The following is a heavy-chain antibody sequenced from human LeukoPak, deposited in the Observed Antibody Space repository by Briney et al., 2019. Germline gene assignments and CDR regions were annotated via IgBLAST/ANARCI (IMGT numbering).Heavy chain of an antibody. D-gene: IGHD3-10*01. CDR1: GGSISSSSYY. CDR2: IYYSGST. V-gene: IGHV4-39*01. CDR3: ARHRILGSSRGRNYYYYMDV. J-gene: IGHJ6*03. Sequence: PSETLSLTCTVSGGSISSSSYYWGWIRQPPGKGLEWIGSIYYSGSTYYNPSLKSRVTISVDTSKNQFSLKLSSVTAADTAVYYCARHRILGSSRGRNYYYYMDVWGKGTTVTISS.